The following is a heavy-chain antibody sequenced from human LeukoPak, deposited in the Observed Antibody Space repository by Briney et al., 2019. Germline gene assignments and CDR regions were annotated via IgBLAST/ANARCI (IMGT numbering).Heavy chain of an antibody. CDR2: IYYDASNK. D-gene: IGHD2-2*01. CDR3: ARDRTRYVDY. Sequence: PGGSLRLSCAASGFTFRSSGMHWVRQAPGKGLEWVAVIYYDASNKLYADSVKGRFTISRDNSKSMLYLQMNSLRVDDTAVYYCARDRTRYVDYWGQGTLVTVSS. J-gene: IGHJ4*02. V-gene: IGHV3-33*01. CDR1: GFTFRSSG.